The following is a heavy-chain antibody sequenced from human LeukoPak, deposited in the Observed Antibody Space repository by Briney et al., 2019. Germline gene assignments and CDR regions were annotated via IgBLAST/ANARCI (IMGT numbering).Heavy chain of an antibody. Sequence: TGGSLRLSCVASGFTFSSYEMDWVRQAPGKGLEWTSYISGGGGTIYYADSVKGRFTISRDNSKNSLYLQMSSLRAEDTAVYYCAREFTSDTSGFDAFHIWGQGTPVTVSS. V-gene: IGHV3-48*03. J-gene: IGHJ3*02. CDR3: AREFTSDTSGFDAFHI. CDR1: GFTFSSYE. D-gene: IGHD3-22*01. CDR2: ISGGGGTI.